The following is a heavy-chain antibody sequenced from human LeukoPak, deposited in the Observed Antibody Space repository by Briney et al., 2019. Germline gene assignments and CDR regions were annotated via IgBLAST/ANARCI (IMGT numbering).Heavy chain of an antibody. V-gene: IGHV3-23*01. CDR2: ISGSGGST. D-gene: IGHD5-18*01. Sequence: GGSLRLSCAASGFTFSSYAMTWVRQAPGKGLEWVSAISGSGGSTYYADSVKGRFTISRDNSKNTLYLQMNSLRAEDTAVYYCARLKRGYSYGHGAFDIWGQGTMVTVSS. CDR3: ARLKRGYSYGHGAFDI. J-gene: IGHJ3*02. CDR1: GFTFSSYA.